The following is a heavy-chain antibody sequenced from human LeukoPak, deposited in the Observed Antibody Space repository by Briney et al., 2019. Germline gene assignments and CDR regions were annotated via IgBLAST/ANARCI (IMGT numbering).Heavy chain of an antibody. Sequence: SETLSLTCTVSGGSVSSASYYWSWIRQPPGKGLEWIGCIYYSGGTNYNPSLKSRVSISVDTSKNQFSLKVSSVTAADTAVYYCARIVVGATADYWGQGTLVTVSS. J-gene: IGHJ4*02. V-gene: IGHV4-61*01. CDR2: IYYSGGT. CDR3: ARIVVGATADY. CDR1: GGSVSSASYY. D-gene: IGHD1-26*01.